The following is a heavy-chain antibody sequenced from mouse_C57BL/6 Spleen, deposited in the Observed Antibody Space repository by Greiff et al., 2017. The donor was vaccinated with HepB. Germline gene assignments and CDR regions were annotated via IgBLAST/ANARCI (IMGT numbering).Heavy chain of an antibody. CDR2: INPSSGYT. J-gene: IGHJ4*01. Sequence: QVQLQQSGAELVRPGASVKMSCKASGYTFTSYTMHWVKQRPGQGLEWIGYINPSSGYTKYNQKFKDKATLTADKSSSTAYMQLSSLTAEDSAVYYCASDGAGLYWAMDDWGQGTSVTVSS. CDR1: GYTFTSYT. V-gene: IGHV1-4*01. D-gene: IGHD2-1*01. CDR3: ASDGAGLYWAMDD.